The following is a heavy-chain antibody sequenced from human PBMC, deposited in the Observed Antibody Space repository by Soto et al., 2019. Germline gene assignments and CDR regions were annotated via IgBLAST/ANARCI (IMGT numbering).Heavy chain of an antibody. CDR2: ISYDGSNK. CDR3: AKDLYILDGYNYATSDY. V-gene: IGHV3-30*18. D-gene: IGHD5-12*01. J-gene: IGHJ4*02. CDR1: GFTFSSYG. Sequence: PGGSLRLSCAASGFTFSSYGMHWVRQAPGKXLEWVAVISYDGSNKYYADSVKSRFTISRDNSKNTLYLQMNSLRAEDTAVYYCAKDLYILDGYNYATSDYWGQGPLVTVSS.